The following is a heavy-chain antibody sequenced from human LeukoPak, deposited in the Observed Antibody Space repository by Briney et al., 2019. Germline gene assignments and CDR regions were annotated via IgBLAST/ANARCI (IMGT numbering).Heavy chain of an antibody. V-gene: IGHV4-34*01. CDR1: GGSFSGYY. D-gene: IGHD5-24*01. CDR2: INHSGST. Sequence: PSETLSLTCAVYGGSFSGYYWSWIRQPPGKGLEWIGEINHSGSTNYNPSLKSRVTISVDTSKKQFSLNLNSVTAADTAVYFCARRRGMATKGSWFDPWGQGILVTVSS. J-gene: IGHJ5*02. CDR3: ARRRGMATKGSWFDP.